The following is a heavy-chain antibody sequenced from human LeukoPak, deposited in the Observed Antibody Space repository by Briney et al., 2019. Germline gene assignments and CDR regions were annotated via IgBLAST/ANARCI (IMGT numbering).Heavy chain of an antibody. J-gene: IGHJ4*02. D-gene: IGHD3-10*01. CDR2: IRYDGSNK. Sequence: GGSLRLSCAASGFTFSSYAMHWVRQAPGKGLEWVAFIRYDGSNKYYADSVKGRFTISRDNSKNTLYLQMNSLRAEDTAVYYCAKDRQPIYGSGSPEYYFDYWGQGTLVTVSS. V-gene: IGHV3-30*02. CDR1: GFTFSSYA. CDR3: AKDRQPIYGSGSPEYYFDY.